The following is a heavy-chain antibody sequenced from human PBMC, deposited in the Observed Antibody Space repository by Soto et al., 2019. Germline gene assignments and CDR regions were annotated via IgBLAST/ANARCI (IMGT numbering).Heavy chain of an antibody. CDR1: GCIFEDYG. CDR3: ARNRRGGGYFFDS. J-gene: IGHJ4*02. V-gene: IGHV3-20*04. Sequence: EVQLAESGGRVVRPWESLRLSCDASGCIFEDYGMNWVRQTTDKGLECVSFINWSGVDTRDGESVKGRVTVSRDNAKNILYLQMNSLRVEDTALYYCARNRRGGGYFFDSWGPGTQVTVSS. CDR2: INWSGVDT.